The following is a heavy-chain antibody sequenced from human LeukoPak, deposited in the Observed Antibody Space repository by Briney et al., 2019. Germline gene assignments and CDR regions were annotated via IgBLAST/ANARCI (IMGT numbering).Heavy chain of an antibody. J-gene: IGHJ3*02. CDR2: IKQDGSER. CDR1: GFTFSSYW. CDR3: ASGPDAFDI. V-gene: IGHV3-7*01. Sequence: GGSLRLSCIASGFTFSSYWMSWVRQAPGKGLEWVANIKQDGSERYYVDSVKGRFTISRDNAKNSLYLQMNSLRAEDTAVYYCASGPDAFDIWGQGTMVTVSS.